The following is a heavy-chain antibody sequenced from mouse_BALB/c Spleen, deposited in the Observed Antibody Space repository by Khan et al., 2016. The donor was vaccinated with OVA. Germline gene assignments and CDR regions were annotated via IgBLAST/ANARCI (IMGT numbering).Heavy chain of an antibody. J-gene: IGHJ3*01. D-gene: IGHD2-4*01. Sequence: QVQLKQSGPDLVQPSQSLSITCTVSGFSLINYGVHWVRQSPGKGLEWLGVIWSGGSTDYNTAFISRLSISKDNSKSQVFFKMNSLQTNDTAIYYCARNYDYDEGLVYWGQGTLVTVSA. CDR2: IWSGGST. CDR1: GFSLINYG. CDR3: ARNYDYDEGLVY. V-gene: IGHV2-2*02.